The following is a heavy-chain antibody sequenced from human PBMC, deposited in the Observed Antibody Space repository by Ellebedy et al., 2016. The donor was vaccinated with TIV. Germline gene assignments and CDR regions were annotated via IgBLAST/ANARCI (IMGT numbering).Heavy chain of an antibody. CDR3: ATRGHSIGWFAD. J-gene: IGHJ5*02. D-gene: IGHD3-22*01. V-gene: IGHV3-23*01. CDR1: GFTFSSYA. Sequence: GESLKISCAASGFTFSSYAISWVRQPPGKGLEWVSTIGGRGESTFAADSVKGRFTISRDFSKRTVYLQMNSLRVEDTAVYFCATRGHSIGWFADWGQGTLVTVSS. CDR2: IGGRGEST.